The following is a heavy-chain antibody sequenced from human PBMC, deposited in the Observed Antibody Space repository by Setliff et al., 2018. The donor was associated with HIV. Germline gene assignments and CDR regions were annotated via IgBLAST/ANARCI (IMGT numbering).Heavy chain of an antibody. CDR3: ARPSLGIGGGSIFDL. J-gene: IGHJ4*02. CDR2: LSHSGRT. Sequence: PSETLSLTCTVSGASVGTTFHYWAWIRQAPGKGLEWIGSLSHSGRTYYNPSPKTRVTIFVATSKQQFFLSLASVTAADTALYYCARPSLGIGGGSIFDLWGQGLLVTVSS. V-gene: IGHV4-39*01. CDR1: GASVGTTFHY. D-gene: IGHD3-3*01.